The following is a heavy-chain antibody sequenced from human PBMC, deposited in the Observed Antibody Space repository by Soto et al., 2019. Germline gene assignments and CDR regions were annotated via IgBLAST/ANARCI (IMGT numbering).Heavy chain of an antibody. D-gene: IGHD3-22*01. J-gene: IGHJ5*02. CDR3: ARDAESYYYDSSGYQNWFDP. V-gene: IGHV1-46*01. Sequence: GASVKVSCKASGYTFTSYYMHWVRQAPGQGLEWMGIINPSGGSTSYAQKFQGRVTMTRDTSTSTVYMELSSLRSEDTAVYYCARDAESYYYDSSGYQNWFDPWGQGTLVTVS. CDR2: INPSGGST. CDR1: GYTFTSYY.